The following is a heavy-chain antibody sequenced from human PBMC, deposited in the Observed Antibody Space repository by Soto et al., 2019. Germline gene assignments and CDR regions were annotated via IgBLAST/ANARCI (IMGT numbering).Heavy chain of an antibody. Sequence: SETLSLTCTVSVGSISPYYWRWFRQHPGKGLEWIWYIYYSGSTYYNPSLKSRVTISVDTSKNQFSLKLSSVTAADTAVYYCARKVEHSSSNWFDPWGQGTLVTVSS. CDR1: VGSISPYY. J-gene: IGHJ5*02. V-gene: IGHV4-59*06. CDR2: IYYSGST. CDR3: ARKVEHSSSNWFDP. D-gene: IGHD6-6*01.